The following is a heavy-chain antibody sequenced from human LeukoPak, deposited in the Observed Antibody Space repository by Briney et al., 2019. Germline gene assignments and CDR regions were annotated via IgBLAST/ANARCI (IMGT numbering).Heavy chain of an antibody. CDR2: INHSGST. V-gene: IGHV4-34*01. D-gene: IGHD2-2*01. CDR3: ARGQNCSSTSCYLLDP. Sequence: PSETLSLTCAVYGGSFSGYYWGWIRQPPGKGLEWIGEINHSGSTNYNPSLKSRVTISVDTSKNQFSLKLSSVTAADTAVYYCARGQNCSSTSCYLLDPWGQGTLVTVSS. J-gene: IGHJ5*02. CDR1: GGSFSGYY.